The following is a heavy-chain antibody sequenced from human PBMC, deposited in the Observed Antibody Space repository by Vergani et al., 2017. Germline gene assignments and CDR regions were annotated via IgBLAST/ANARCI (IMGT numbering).Heavy chain of an antibody. D-gene: IGHD6-19*01. J-gene: IGHJ6*02. CDR3: ARDSSGWGYYYYYYGMDV. CDR2: ISRSGSTI. V-gene: IGHV3-48*03. Sequence: EVQLVESGGGLVQPGGSLRLSCAASGFTFSSYEMNWVRQAPGKGLEWVSYISRSGSTIYSADSVKGRFTISRDNAKNSLYLQMNSLRAEDTAVYYCARDSSGWGYYYYYYGMDVWGQGTTVTVSS. CDR1: GFTFSSYE.